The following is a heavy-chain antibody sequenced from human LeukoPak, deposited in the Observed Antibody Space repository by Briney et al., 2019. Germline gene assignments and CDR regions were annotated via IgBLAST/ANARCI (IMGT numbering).Heavy chain of an antibody. J-gene: IGHJ4*02. V-gene: IGHV1-69*05. Sequence: SVKVSCKASGGTFSTYAISWVRQAPGQGLEWMGGVIPIFGTANYAQNLQGRVTITTDESTSTAYMELGSLRSEDTAVYYCAREYCSTTICFGRGGFDYWGQGTLVTVSS. CDR3: AREYCSTTICFGRGGFDY. D-gene: IGHD2-2*01. CDR2: VIPIFGTA. CDR1: GGTFSTYA.